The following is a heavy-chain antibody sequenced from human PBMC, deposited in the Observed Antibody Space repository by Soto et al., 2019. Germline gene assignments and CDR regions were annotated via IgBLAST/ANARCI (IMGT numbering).Heavy chain of an antibody. Sequence: SETRSLTRTVAGGSISSRGYYWSWIRQHPGKGLEWIGYIYYSGSTYYNPSLKSRVTISVDTSKNQFSLKLSSVTAADTAVYYCARDRTHNYFDYCGQGTRVTVSS. CDR1: GGSISSRGYY. J-gene: IGHJ4*02. V-gene: IGHV4-31*03. CDR3: ARDRTHNYFDY. CDR2: IYYSGST.